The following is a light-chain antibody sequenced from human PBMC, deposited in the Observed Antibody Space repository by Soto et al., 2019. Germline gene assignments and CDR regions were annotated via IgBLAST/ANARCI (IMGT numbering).Light chain of an antibody. CDR3: ISYTSSSTPYV. Sequence: QSVLTQPASVSGSPGQSITISCTGSSSDIGAYDYVSWYQQRPVKAPKLMIFDVTNRPSGVSDRFSGSKSGNTASLTISGLQTEDEADYDCISYTSSSTPYVFGTGTKLT. J-gene: IGLJ1*01. CDR2: DVT. V-gene: IGLV2-14*01. CDR1: SSDIGAYDY.